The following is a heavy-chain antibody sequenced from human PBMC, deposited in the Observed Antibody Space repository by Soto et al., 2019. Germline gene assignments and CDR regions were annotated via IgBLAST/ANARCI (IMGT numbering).Heavy chain of an antibody. D-gene: IGHD6-13*01. CDR3: ARGTSWQLPFDY. J-gene: IGHJ4*02. V-gene: IGHV4-59*01. Sequence: SETLSLTCTVSSDSISSYYWSWIRRPPGKRLEWIGYISYSGSTDYNPSLKSRVTISGDTSKNQFSLKVSSVTAADTAVYYCARGTSWQLPFDYWGQGTLVTVSS. CDR1: SDSISSYY. CDR2: ISYSGST.